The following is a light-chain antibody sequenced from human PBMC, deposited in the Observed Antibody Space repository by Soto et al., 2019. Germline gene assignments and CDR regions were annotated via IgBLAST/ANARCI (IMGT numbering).Light chain of an antibody. CDR2: EVT. V-gene: IGLV2-8*01. Sequence: QSSLTQPPSASGSPGQSVTISCTGTSSDIGEYNFVSWYQQHPGKAPKLIIYEVTKRPSGVPDRFSGSKSGNTASLTVSGLQAEDEADYYCSSYATSNNVVFCGGTKLTVL. J-gene: IGLJ3*02. CDR3: SSYATSNNVV. CDR1: SSDIGEYNF.